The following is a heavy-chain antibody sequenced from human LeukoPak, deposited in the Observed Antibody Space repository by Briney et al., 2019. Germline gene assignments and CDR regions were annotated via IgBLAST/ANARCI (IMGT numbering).Heavy chain of an antibody. V-gene: IGHV3-7*01. J-gene: IGHJ6*03. CDR2: IKQDGTET. CDR1: GFTFSFYW. CDR3: ARNPRRFLEWLSYYMDV. Sequence: PGGSLRLSCAASGFTFSFYWMSWVRQAPGKGLEWVVNIKQDGTETSYMDSVRGRFTISRDNAKNSLYLQMNSLRAEDTAVYYCARNPRRFLEWLSYYMDVWGTGTTVTVSS. D-gene: IGHD3-3*01.